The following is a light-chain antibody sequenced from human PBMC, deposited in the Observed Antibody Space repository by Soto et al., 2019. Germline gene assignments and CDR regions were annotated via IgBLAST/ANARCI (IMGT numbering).Light chain of an antibody. CDR2: GAS. J-gene: IGKJ4*01. V-gene: IGKV3-11*01. Sequence: ETVLTQSPATLSLSPGDTATLSCRASQSVRGYFAWYQQKPGQAPRLLIYGASTRATGIPARFSGSGSGTDFTLTISSLEPEDFAVYYCQQRDDWVSFGGGTKVEIK. CDR1: QSVRGY. CDR3: QQRDDWVS.